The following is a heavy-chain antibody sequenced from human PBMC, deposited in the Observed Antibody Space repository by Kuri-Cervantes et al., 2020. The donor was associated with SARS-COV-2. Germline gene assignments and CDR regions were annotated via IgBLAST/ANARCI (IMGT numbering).Heavy chain of an antibody. CDR1: GFSFSGYA. D-gene: IGHD3-16*01. Sequence: GESLKISCAASGFSFSGYAMHWVRQAPGKGLEWVALISYDGSIKYYADSVKGRFTISRDNSKNTLYLQMNSLTADDTAVCYCARAAGSTVRFGPSYYLDVWGKGTTVTVSS. V-gene: IGHV3-30*04. CDR2: ISYDGSIK. J-gene: IGHJ6*03. CDR3: ARAAGSTVRFGPSYYLDV.